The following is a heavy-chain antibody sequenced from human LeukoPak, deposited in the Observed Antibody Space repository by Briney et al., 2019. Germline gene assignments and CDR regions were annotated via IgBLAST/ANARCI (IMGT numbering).Heavy chain of an antibody. D-gene: IGHD1-26*01. CDR3: AKRVVGGPYAFDI. Sequence: SGGSLRLSCAASGFTFNTYAMNWVRQAPGKGLEWVSGISGSGGNTDHSDSVKGRFTISRDNSKNTLYLKMNRLRAEDTAVYYCAKRVVGGPYAFDIWGQGTMVTVSS. CDR2: ISGSGGNT. J-gene: IGHJ3*02. CDR1: GFTFNTYA. V-gene: IGHV3-23*01.